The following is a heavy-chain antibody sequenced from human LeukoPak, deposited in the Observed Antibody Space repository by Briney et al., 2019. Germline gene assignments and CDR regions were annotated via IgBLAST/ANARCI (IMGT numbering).Heavy chain of an antibody. V-gene: IGHV3-30*03. CDR3: AAGLVHESDY. Sequence: PGGSLRLPCAASGFTFSTYGMHWVRQAPGKGLEWVAIISYDGSNKYYADSVKGRFTISRDNSKNTLYLQMNSLRAEDTAVYYCAAGLVHESDYWGQGTLVTVSS. CDR1: GFTFSTYG. D-gene: IGHD6-19*01. J-gene: IGHJ4*02. CDR2: ISYDGSNK.